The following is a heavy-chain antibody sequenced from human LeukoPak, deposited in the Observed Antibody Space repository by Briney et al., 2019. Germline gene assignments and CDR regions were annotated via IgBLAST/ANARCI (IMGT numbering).Heavy chain of an antibody. Sequence: GGSLRLSCAVSGITLSNYGMAWVRQAPGKGLEWVASLSASGGGTSYADSVRGRFSISRDNAKNTLYLQMNSLRAEDTAVYFCAKRGVVIRVILVGFHKEAYYFDSWGQGVLVTVSS. J-gene: IGHJ4*02. D-gene: IGHD3-22*01. CDR1: GITLSNYG. CDR3: AKRGVVIRVILVGFHKEAYYFDS. CDR2: LSASGGGT. V-gene: IGHV3-23*01.